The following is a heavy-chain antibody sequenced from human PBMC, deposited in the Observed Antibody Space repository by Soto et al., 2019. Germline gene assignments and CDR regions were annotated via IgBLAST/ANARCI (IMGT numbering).Heavy chain of an antibody. D-gene: IGHD2-21*02. CDR3: AKELGMRPSGDLGDAFDI. CDR2: ISGSGGST. J-gene: IGHJ3*02. CDR1: GFTFSSYA. Sequence: GGSLRLSCAASGFTFSSYAMSWVRQAPGKGLEWVSAISGSGGSTYYADSVKGRFTISRDNSKNTLYLQMNILRAEDTAVYYCAKELGMRPSGDLGDAFDIWGQGTMVTISS. V-gene: IGHV3-23*01.